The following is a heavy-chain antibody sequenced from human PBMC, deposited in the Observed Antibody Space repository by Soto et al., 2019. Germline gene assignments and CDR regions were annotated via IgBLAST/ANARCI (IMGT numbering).Heavy chain of an antibody. CDR1: GGSISSGGYS. V-gene: IGHV4-30-2*01. J-gene: IGHJ5*02. CDR3: ARVAAAGTLTGWFDP. CDR2: IYHSGST. D-gene: IGHD6-13*01. Sequence: PSETLSLTCAVSGGSISSGGYSWSWIRQPPGKGLEWIGYIYHSGSTYYNPSLKSRVTISVDRSKNQFSLKLSSVTAADTAVYYCARVAAAGTLTGWFDPWGQGTLVTVSS.